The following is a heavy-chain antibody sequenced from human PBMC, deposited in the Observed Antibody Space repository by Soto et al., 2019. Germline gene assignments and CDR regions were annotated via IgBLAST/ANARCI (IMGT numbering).Heavy chain of an antibody. D-gene: IGHD3-16*01. Sequence: SETLSLTCTVSGGSISSSSYYWSWIRQHPGKGLEWIGYIYHSGSTYYNPSLKSRVTISVDRSKNQFSLKLSSVTAADTAVYYCARGGGYTFDYWGQGTLVTVSS. J-gene: IGHJ4*02. CDR1: GGSISSSSYY. CDR3: ARGGGYTFDY. CDR2: IYHSGST. V-gene: IGHV4-30-2*01.